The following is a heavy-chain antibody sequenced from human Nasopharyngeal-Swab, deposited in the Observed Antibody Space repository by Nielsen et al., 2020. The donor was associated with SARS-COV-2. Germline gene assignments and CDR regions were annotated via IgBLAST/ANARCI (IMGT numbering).Heavy chain of an antibody. D-gene: IGHD1-20*01. CDR3: ASGDNWKDGWDY. V-gene: IGHV5-51*04. CDR2: IYPGDSDT. Sequence: ARQMPGKGLEWMGIIYPGDSDTRYSPSFKGQVTIPDDKPISTAYLQWGSQKPSDTAMYYCASGDNWKDGWDYWGQGTLVTVSS. J-gene: IGHJ4*02.